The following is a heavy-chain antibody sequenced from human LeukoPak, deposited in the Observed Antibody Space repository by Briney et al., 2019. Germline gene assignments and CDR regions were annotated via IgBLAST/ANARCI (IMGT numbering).Heavy chain of an antibody. CDR3: ARDGRLIAVAGTDY. V-gene: IGHV3-7*01. CDR2: IEQDGSKK. CDR1: GFPFSSYW. D-gene: IGHD6-19*01. J-gene: IGHJ4*02. Sequence: GGSLRLSCVASGFPFSSYWMTWVRQAPGKGLEWVANIEQDGSKKSYVDSVKGRFTISRDNAKNSLYLQMNSLRAEDTAVYYCARDGRLIAVAGTDYWGQGTLVTVSS.